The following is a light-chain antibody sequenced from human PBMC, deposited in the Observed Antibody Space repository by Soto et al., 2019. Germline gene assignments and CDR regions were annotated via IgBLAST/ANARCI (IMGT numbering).Light chain of an antibody. CDR1: QSVSSN. V-gene: IGKV3-15*01. J-gene: IGKJ1*01. Sequence: EIVMTQSPATLSVSPGESATLSCRASQSVSSNLAWYQQRPGQAPRLLINGASTRATGMPARFSGSGSGTEFTLTISSLQSEDFAVYFCQQYNNWPWTFGQGTKVEIK. CDR2: GAS. CDR3: QQYNNWPWT.